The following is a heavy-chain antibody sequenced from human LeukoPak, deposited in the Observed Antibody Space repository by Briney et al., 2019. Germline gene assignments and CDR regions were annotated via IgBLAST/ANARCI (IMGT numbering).Heavy chain of an antibody. CDR2: ISGSGDST. J-gene: IGHJ4*02. Sequence: GGSLRLSCAASGFTFSSYAMSWVRQAPGKGLEWVSAISGSGDSTYYADSVKGRFTISRGNSKNTLYLQMNSLRAEDTAVYYCAKGTYYDFWSGPNYFDYWGQGTLVTVSS. D-gene: IGHD3-3*01. CDR1: GFTFSSYA. V-gene: IGHV3-23*01. CDR3: AKGTYYDFWSGPNYFDY.